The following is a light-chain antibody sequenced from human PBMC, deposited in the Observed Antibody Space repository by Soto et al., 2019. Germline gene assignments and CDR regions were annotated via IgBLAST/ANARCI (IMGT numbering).Light chain of an antibody. Sequence: QSALTQPRSVSGSPGQSVTISCTGTSSDVGTYNYVSWYQHHPGKAPKLIIYEVSKRPSGVPDRFSGSKSANTASLTVSGLQAEDEAFYYCSSTAGNNNLVFGGGTKLTVL. J-gene: IGLJ3*02. CDR2: EVS. CDR1: SSDVGTYNY. CDR3: SSTAGNNNLV. V-gene: IGLV2-8*01.